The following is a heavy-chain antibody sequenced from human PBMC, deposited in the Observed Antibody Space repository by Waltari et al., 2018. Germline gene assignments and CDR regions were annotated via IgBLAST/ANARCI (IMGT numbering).Heavy chain of an antibody. CDR1: GSRFTSYW. CDR3: ARRVPTGTYYFDY. V-gene: IGHV5-51*01. J-gene: IGHJ4*02. D-gene: IGHD1-1*01. CDR2: SYPGDSDT. Sequence: EVQLVQSGAEVKKPGESLKISCTGSGSRFTSYWIGWVRQMPGKGLEWMGISYPGDSDTRYSPAVQGQVTISADKSISTAYLQWSSLKASDTAMYYCARRVPTGTYYFDYWGQGTLVTVSS.